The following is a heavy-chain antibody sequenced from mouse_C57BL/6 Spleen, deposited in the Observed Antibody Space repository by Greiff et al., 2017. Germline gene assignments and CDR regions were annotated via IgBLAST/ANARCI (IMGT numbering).Heavy chain of an antibody. CDR2: IRNKANGYTT. J-gene: IGHJ1*03. CDR1: GFTFTAYY. Sequence: EVQLVASGGGLVQPGGSLSLSCAASGFTFTAYYMSWVRQPPGKALEWLGFIRNKANGYTTEYSASVKGRFTISRDNSQSILYLQMNALRAEDSATYYCARLGPLDVWGTGTTVTVSS. V-gene: IGHV7-3*01. CDR3: ARLGPLDV.